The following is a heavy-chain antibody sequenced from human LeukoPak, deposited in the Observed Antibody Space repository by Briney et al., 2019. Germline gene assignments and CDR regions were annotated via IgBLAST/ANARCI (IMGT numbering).Heavy chain of an antibody. CDR1: GLTFSDYY. D-gene: IGHD1-20*01. CDR2: ISSSGTVM. J-gene: IGHJ4*02. Sequence: PGGSLRLSCAASGLTFSDYYMSWIRQAPGKGLDWVSYISSSGTVMYYADSVKGRFTISRDNAKNSLYLQMNSLRAEDTAVYYCARIITGTDYWGQGTLVTVSS. V-gene: IGHV3-11*01. CDR3: ARIITGTDY.